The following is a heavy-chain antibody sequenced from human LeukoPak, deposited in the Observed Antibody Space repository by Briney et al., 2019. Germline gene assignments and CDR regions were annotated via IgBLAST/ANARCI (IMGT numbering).Heavy chain of an antibody. V-gene: IGHV3-23*01. D-gene: IGHD6-13*01. CDR2: ISGSGGSI. CDR3: ATQIFSSWYGEDADY. J-gene: IGHJ4*02. CDR1: GFTFSSYA. Sequence: PGGSLRLSCAASGFTFSSYAMNWVRQAPGKGLEWVSGISGSGGSIYYAESVRGRFTISRDNSKNTLYLHMNRLRAEDTAVYYCATQIFSSWYGEDADYWGQGTLVTVSS.